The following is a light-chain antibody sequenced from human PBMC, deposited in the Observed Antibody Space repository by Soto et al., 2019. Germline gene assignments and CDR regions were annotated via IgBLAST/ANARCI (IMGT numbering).Light chain of an antibody. Sequence: EIVLTQSPATLSLSPGEIATLSCRASQSVSSYLAWYYQKPGQAPRLLIFDASNRATGIPARFSGSGSGTDFTLTISRLEPEDFAVYYCQQRSNWPPSWTFGQGTKLEIK. CDR3: QQRSNWPPSWT. CDR2: DAS. CDR1: QSVSSY. J-gene: IGKJ2*02. V-gene: IGKV3-11*01.